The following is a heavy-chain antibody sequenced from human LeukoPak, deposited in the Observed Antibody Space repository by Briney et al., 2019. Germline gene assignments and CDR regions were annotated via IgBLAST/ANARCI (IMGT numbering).Heavy chain of an antibody. D-gene: IGHD3-22*01. CDR3: ARRITMTVVWDAFDM. J-gene: IGHJ3*02. Sequence: KFQGSVTITADKSTSTAYMELSSLKSEDTAVYYCARRITMTVVWDAFDMWGQGTMVTVSS. V-gene: IGHV1-69*02.